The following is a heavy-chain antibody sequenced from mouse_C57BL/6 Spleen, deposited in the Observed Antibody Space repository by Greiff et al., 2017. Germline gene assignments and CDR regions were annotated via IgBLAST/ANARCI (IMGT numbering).Heavy chain of an antibody. CDR3: TREGLTGTFDY. CDR2: ISSGGDYI. CDR1: GFTFSSYA. V-gene: IGHV5-9-1*02. D-gene: IGHD4-1*01. J-gene: IGHJ2*01. Sequence: EVKLVESGEGLVKPGGSLKLSCAASGFTFSSYAMSWVRQTPEKRLEWVAYISSGGDYIYYADTVKGRFTISRDNARNTLYLQMISLKSEDTAMYYCTREGLTGTFDYWGQGTTLTVSS.